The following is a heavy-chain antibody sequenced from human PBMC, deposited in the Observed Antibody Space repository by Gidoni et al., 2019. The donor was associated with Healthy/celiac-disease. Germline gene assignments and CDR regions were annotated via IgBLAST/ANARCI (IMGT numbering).Heavy chain of an antibody. CDR1: GFTFSNAW. J-gene: IGHJ4*02. CDR3: TTDFRGYYGSGSPNY. V-gene: IGHV3-15*01. D-gene: IGHD3-10*01. Sequence: EVQLVESGGGLVKPGGSLRLSCAASGFTFSNAWMSWVRQAPGKGLEWVGRIKSKTDGGTTDYAAPVKGRFTISSDDSKNTLYLQMNSLKTEDTAVYYCTTDFRGYYGSGSPNYWGQGTLVTVSS. CDR2: IKSKTDGGTT.